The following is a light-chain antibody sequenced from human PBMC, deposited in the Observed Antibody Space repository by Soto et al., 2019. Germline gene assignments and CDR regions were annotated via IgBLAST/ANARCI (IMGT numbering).Light chain of an antibody. CDR3: QQRSNWHPIT. Sequence: EILLTQSPGTLSLSPGERATLSCRASQSVGSYLAWYQQKPGQPPRLLIYDASNRANGIPARFSGSGSGTDFTLTISSLEPEDFAVYYCQQRSNWHPITFGQGTRLEIK. CDR2: DAS. V-gene: IGKV3-11*01. J-gene: IGKJ5*01. CDR1: QSVGSY.